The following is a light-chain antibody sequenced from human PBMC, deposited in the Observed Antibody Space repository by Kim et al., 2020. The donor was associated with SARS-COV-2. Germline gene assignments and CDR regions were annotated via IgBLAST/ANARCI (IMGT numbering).Light chain of an antibody. V-gene: IGKV3-11*01. J-gene: IGKJ4*01. CDR3: QHRSNWPG. CDR1: HSISIF. CDR2: DAS. Sequence: ALSPGNRATLSRRTSHSISIFLAWYQQKSGQPTRLLIYDASNRATGIPARFGGSGSGTDFTLTISSLEPEDFALYYCQHRSNWPGFGGGTKVDIK.